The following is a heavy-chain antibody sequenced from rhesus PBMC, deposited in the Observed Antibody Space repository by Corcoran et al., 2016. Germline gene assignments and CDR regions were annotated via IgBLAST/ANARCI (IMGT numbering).Heavy chain of an antibody. D-gene: IGHD3-40*01. CDR3: ARVPHDYDISSRYNDD. CDR1: GGPISDSYY. V-gene: IGHV4-160*01. Sequence: QVQLQESGPGLVKPSETLCLTCSVSGGPISDSYYLIWIRPPPGRGLEWRGRICGRGGRTNYNPTLKSGVTIARDTSKNQFSLKLSSGTAADTAVYDCARVPHDYDISSRYNDDWGQGVLVTVSS. J-gene: IGHJ4*01. CDR2: ICGRGGRT.